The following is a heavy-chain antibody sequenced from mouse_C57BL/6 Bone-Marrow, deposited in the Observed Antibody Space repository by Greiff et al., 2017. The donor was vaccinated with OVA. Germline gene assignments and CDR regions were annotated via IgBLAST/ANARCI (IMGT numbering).Heavy chain of an antibody. CDR2: IDPSDSET. CDR1: GYTFTSYW. V-gene: IGHV1-52*01. D-gene: IGHD4-1*01. J-gene: IGHJ3*01. Sequence: QVQLQQSGAELVRPGSSVKLSCKASGYTFTSYWMHWVKQRPIQGLEWIGNIDPSDSETHYNQKFKDKATLTVDKSSSTAYMQLSSLTSEDSAVYYCARGGWDTFAYWGQGTLVTVSA. CDR3: ARGGWDTFAY.